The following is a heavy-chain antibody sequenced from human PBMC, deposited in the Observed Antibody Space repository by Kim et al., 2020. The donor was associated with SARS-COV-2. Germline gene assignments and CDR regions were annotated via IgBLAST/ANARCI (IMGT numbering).Heavy chain of an antibody. CDR1: GYTFTGYD. CDR2: IRPYGGDT. V-gene: IGHV1-18*03. Sequence: ASVKVSCKASGYTFTGYDMRWVRQAPGQGLEWMGWIRPYGGDTYYAQKFQGRVTLTRDAATSTAYMELRSLRSEDIAVYYCARARPGTGFFAIDVWG. J-gene: IGHJ6*03. D-gene: IGHD2-8*02. CDR3: ARARPGTGFFAIDV.